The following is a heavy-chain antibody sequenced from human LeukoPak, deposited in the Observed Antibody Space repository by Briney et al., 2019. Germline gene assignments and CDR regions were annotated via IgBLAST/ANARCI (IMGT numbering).Heavy chain of an antibody. CDR2: IYSGGST. CDR1: GFTVSSNY. V-gene: IGHV3-53*01. J-gene: IGHJ4*02. D-gene: IGHD4-17*01. CDR3: ARTYGDYVYILGY. Sequence: GGSLRLSCAASGFTVSSNYMSWVRQAPGKGLQWVSVIYSGGSTYYADSVKGRFTISRDNSKNTLYLQMNSLRAEDTAVYYCARTYGDYVYILGYWGQGTLVTVSS.